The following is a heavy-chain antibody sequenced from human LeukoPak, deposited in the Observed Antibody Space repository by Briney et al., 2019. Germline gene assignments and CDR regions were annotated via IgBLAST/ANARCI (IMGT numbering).Heavy chain of an antibody. Sequence: GGSLRLSCAASGFTFSSYGLHWVRQAPGKGLGWVAVIWSDGSDKYYADSVKGRFTISRENSKNTLYLQMNSLRADDTALYYCARHHYYFDHWGQGTLVTVSS. J-gene: IGHJ4*02. V-gene: IGHV3-33*01. CDR3: ARHHYYFDH. CDR2: IWSDGSDK. CDR1: GFTFSSYG.